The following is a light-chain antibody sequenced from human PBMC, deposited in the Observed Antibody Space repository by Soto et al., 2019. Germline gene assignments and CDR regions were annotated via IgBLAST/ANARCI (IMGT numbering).Light chain of an antibody. CDR2: SAS. J-gene: IGKJ1*01. CDR1: QSGSGY. CDR3: QPYGSPGT. Sequence: GVTQSPATLSLSLGERATLSCRASQSGSGYLAWYQQKPGQSPRLLIFSASTRATGIPDRFSGSGSGTDFTLTISRLEPEDFAVYYCQPYGSPGTFGQGTKV. V-gene: IGKV3-20*01.